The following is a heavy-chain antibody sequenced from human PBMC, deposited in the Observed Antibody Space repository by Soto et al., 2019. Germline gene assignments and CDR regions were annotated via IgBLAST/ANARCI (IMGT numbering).Heavy chain of an antibody. CDR2: IYYSGTT. CDR3: ARDRWRIAAAGTWAGGY. J-gene: IGHJ4*02. CDR1: GYSISSSNW. V-gene: IGHV4-28*03. Sequence: ETLSLTCAVSGYSISSSNWWGWIRQPPGKGLEWIGYIYYSGTTYYNPSLKGRFTISRDNAKNSLYLQMNSLRAEDTAVYYCARDRWRIAAAGTWAGGYWGQGTLVTVSS. D-gene: IGHD6-13*01.